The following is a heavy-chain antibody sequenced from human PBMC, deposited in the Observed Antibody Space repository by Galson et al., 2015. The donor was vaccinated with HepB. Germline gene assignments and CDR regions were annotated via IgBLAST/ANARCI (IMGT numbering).Heavy chain of an antibody. CDR2: ISAYNGNT. CDR3: ASLGYCSGGSCYRSYYYYGMDV. V-gene: IGHV1-18*04. Sequence: SVKVSCKASGYTFTSYGISWVRQAPGQGLEWMGWISAYNGNTNYAQKLQGRVTMTTDTSTSTAYMELRSLRSDDTAVYYCASLGYCSGGSCYRSYYYYGMDVWGQGTTVTVSS. CDR1: GYTFTSYG. J-gene: IGHJ6*02. D-gene: IGHD2-15*01.